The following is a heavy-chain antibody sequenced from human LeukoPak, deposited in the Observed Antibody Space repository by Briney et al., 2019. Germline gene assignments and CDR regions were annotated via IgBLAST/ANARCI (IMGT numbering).Heavy chain of an antibody. CDR3: AREGVNSRSLEN. D-gene: IGHD4-23*01. Sequence: SETLSLTCDVSRGSISTSYWSWIRQPAGKRLEWIGRIYASGSSNYNPSLKSRVTMSVDTSKNQFSLTLSSVTAADTAVYFRAREGVNSRSLENWGQGTLVTVSS. CDR2: IYASGSS. CDR1: RGSISTSY. V-gene: IGHV4-4*07. J-gene: IGHJ4*02.